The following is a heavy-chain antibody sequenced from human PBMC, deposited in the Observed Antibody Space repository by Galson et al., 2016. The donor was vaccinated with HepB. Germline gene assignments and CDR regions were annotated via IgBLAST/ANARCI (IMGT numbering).Heavy chain of an antibody. D-gene: IGHD5-18*01. J-gene: IGHJ4*02. Sequence: SLRLSCAASGFTFSTSAVHWVRQAPGKGLEWVAVISSDGSNQFYADSVTGRFTISRDNSKDTLYLQMNSLRAEVTAVYYCAKDGGYTYALGYWGRGTLVTVSS. CDR3: AKDGGYTYALGY. CDR1: GFTFSTSA. V-gene: IGHV3-30-3*01. CDR2: ISSDGSNQ.